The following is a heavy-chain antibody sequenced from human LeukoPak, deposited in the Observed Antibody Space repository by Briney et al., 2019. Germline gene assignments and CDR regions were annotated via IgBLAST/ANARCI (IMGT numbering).Heavy chain of an antibody. V-gene: IGHV3-23*01. CDR3: AKAGTDGLTHNNYYMDV. D-gene: IGHD5-24*01. CDR2: FNSDGDGT. J-gene: IGHJ6*03. Sequence: PGGSLRLSCAASGFTFGNFAMRWVRQVPGKGLEWVSAFNSDGDGTYYADSVKGRFIITRDNSENTVYLQMNNLRAEDTALYFCAKAGTDGLTHNNYYMDVWGKGTTVTVSS. CDR1: GFTFGNFA.